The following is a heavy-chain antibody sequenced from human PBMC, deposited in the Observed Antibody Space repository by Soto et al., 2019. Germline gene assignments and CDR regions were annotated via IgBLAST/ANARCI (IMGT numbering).Heavy chain of an antibody. J-gene: IGHJ6*02. Sequence: QVQLVQSGAEVKKPGSSVKVSCKASGGTFSSYAISWVRQAPGQGLEWMGGIIPIFGTANYAQKFQGRVTITADKSTSTAYMELSSLRSEDTAVYYCVRDEYYDFWSGYSIPPYYYYVMDVWGQGTTVTVSS. CDR2: IIPIFGTA. V-gene: IGHV1-69*06. D-gene: IGHD3-3*01. CDR1: GGTFSSYA. CDR3: VRDEYYDFWSGYSIPPYYYYVMDV.